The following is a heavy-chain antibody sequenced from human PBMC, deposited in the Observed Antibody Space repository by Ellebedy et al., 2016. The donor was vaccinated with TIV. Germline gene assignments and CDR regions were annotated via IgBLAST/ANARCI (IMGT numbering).Heavy chain of an antibody. Sequence: GESLKISCAASGFTFRTYWMHWVRQAPGKGLEYVSVISGNGGTTYFADSVQGRFTISRDNSKNTLYLQMSSLRSEDTAVYYCVKGLGFTSGWFPYFDFWGQGTLVTVSS. V-gene: IGHV3-64D*06. CDR3: VKGLGFTSGWFPYFDF. D-gene: IGHD6-19*01. J-gene: IGHJ4*02. CDR1: GFTFRTYW. CDR2: ISGNGGTT.